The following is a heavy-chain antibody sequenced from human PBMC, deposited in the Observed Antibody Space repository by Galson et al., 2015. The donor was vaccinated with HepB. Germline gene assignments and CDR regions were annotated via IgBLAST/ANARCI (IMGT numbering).Heavy chain of an antibody. V-gene: IGHV3-23*01. D-gene: IGHD2-8*01. CDR2: IAGSGGRT. CDR1: GFPFSSYA. CDR3: AKVDNGVLYEMDV. Sequence: SLRLSCAASGFPFSSYAMTWVRQAPGKGLEWASTIAGSGGRTYYADSVKGRFTISRDNVKNTVYLQMNSLRDEDTAIYYCAKVDNGVLYEMDVWGQGTTVTVSS. J-gene: IGHJ6*02.